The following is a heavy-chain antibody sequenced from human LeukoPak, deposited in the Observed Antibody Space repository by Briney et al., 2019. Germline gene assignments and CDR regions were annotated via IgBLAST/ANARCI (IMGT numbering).Heavy chain of an antibody. J-gene: IGHJ3*02. Sequence: SGTLSLTCAVSGGSISSSNWWSWVRQPPGKGLEWIGYIYYSGSTNYNPSLKSRVTISVDTSKNQFSLKLSSVTAADTAVYYCARHRSSLPAPVEMATIDAFDIWGQGTMVTVSS. CDR1: GGSISSSNW. CDR3: ARHRSSLPAPVEMATIDAFDI. V-gene: IGHV4-4*02. CDR2: IYYSGST. D-gene: IGHD5-24*01.